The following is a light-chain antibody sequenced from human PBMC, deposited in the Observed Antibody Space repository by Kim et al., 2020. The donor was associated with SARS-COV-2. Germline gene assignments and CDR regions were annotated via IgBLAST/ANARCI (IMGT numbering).Light chain of an antibody. CDR2: DVS. Sequence: GRSPTVPCAGTSSVGGLLNVEPWYTQHPVKGPKLLINDVSKRPLAVSNRLSGSKSGNTAFLTISGLKAEDEADYSCSSYTSSSSWVFGGGTQRTV. V-gene: IGLV2-14*04. CDR1: SSVGGLLNV. J-gene: IGLJ3*02. CDR3: SSYTSSSSWV.